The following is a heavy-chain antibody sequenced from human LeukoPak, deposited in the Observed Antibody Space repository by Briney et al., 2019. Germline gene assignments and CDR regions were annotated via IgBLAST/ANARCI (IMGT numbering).Heavy chain of an antibody. CDR1: GYTFTGYY. V-gene: IGHV1-2*02. Sequence: ASVKVSCKASGYTFTGYYMHWVRQAPGQGLEWMGWINPNSGGTNYAQKFQGRVTMTRDTSISTAYMELRSLRSDDTAVYYCAREFYSRGPGDYWGQGTLVTVSS. J-gene: IGHJ4*02. D-gene: IGHD6-13*01. CDR3: AREFYSRGPGDY. CDR2: INPNSGGT.